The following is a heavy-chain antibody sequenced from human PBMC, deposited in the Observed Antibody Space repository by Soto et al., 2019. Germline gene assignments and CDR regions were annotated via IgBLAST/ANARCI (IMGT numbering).Heavy chain of an antibody. CDR2: INPSGGST. CDR1: GYTFTSYY. Sequence: EASVKVSCKASGYTFTSYYMHWVRQAPGQGLEWMGIINPSGGSTSYAQKFQGRVTMTRDTSTSTVYMELSSLRSEDTAVYYCARDNESSGYYYPWYNWFDPWGQGTLVTVSS. J-gene: IGHJ5*02. V-gene: IGHV1-46*01. D-gene: IGHD3-22*01. CDR3: ARDNESSGYYYPWYNWFDP.